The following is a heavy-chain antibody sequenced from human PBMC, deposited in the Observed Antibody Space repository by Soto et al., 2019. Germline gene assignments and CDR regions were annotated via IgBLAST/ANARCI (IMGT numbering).Heavy chain of an antibody. CDR2: ISAYNGNT. D-gene: IGHD5-18*01. CDR3: ARDTPRGYSYGLPTRGAFDI. Sequence: ASVKVSCKASGYTFTSYGSSWVRQAPGQGREWMGWISAYNGNTNYAQKLQGRVTMTTDTSTSTAYMELRSLRSDDTAVYYCARDTPRGYSYGLPTRGAFDIWGQGTMVTVSS. V-gene: IGHV1-18*01. J-gene: IGHJ3*02. CDR1: GYTFTSYG.